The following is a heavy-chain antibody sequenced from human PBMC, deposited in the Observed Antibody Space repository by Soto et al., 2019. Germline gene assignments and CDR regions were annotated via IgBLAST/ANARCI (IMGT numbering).Heavy chain of an antibody. V-gene: IGHV3-48*03. CDR3: ARAECSSPDCLTAYYSYGLDV. CDR2: INTAGSTK. D-gene: IGHD3-9*01. J-gene: IGHJ6*02. CDR1: GFTFSNFE. Sequence: GGSLRLSCAASGFTFSNFEMHWVRQAPGKGLEWVSYINTAGSTKYYAESVKGRFTISRDNARNSLFLQMNSLRAEDTAVYYCARAECSSPDCLTAYYSYGLDVWGQGSTVTVS.